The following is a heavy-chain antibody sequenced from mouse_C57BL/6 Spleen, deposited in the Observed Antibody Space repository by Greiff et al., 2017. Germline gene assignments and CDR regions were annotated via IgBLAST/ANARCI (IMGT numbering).Heavy chain of an antibody. CDR2: IHPNSGST. J-gene: IGHJ3*01. V-gene: IGHV1-64*01. CDR3: ARPDSSGSLFAY. D-gene: IGHD3-2*02. Sequence: VKLQQPGAELVKPGASVKLSCKASGYTFTSYWMHWVKQRPGQGLEWIGMIHPNSGSTNYNEKFKSKATLTVDKSSSTAYMQLSSLTSEDSAVYYCARPDSSGSLFAYWGQGTLVTVSA. CDR1: GYTFTSYW.